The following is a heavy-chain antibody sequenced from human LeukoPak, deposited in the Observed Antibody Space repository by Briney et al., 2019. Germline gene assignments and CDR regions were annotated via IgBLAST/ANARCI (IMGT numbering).Heavy chain of an antibody. CDR3: ARDAIAVVGLGGY. J-gene: IGHJ4*02. CDR2: ISPNSGGT. D-gene: IGHD6-19*01. Sequence: ASVKVSCKTSGYTFTDYNMHWVRQAPGQGLEWMGWISPNSGGTNYAQKFEDRVTMTRDTSISTAYMELSSLTFDDTAVYFCARDAIAVVGLGGYWGQGTLVTVSS. CDR1: GYTFTDYN. V-gene: IGHV1-2*02.